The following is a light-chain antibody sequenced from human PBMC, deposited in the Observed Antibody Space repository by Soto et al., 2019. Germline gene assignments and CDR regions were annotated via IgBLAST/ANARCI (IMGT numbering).Light chain of an antibody. V-gene: IGLV2-8*01. CDR3: SSYGGSNNFV. CDR2: EVT. Sequence: QSALTQPPSASGSPGQSVTISCTGTSSDVGGYNFVSWYQHFPGKAPKLIIYEVTKRPSGVPDRFSGSKSGNTASLTVAGLQTDDEADYYCSSYGGSNNFVFGTGTKVTVL. CDR1: SSDVGGYNF. J-gene: IGLJ1*01.